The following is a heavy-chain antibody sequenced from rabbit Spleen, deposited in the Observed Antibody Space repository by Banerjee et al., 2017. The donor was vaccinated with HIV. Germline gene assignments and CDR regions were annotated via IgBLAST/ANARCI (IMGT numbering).Heavy chain of an antibody. CDR3: ARDTSSSFSSYGMDL. CDR1: GFSFSSSDY. J-gene: IGHJ6*01. CDR2: IDGGWSGST. V-gene: IGHV1S40*01. D-gene: IGHD1-1*01. Sequence: QSLEESGGDLVKPGASLTLTCTASGFSFSSSDYMCWVRQAPGKGLEWIACIDGGWSGSTYYASWAKGRFTISKTSSTTVTLQVTRLTAADTATYFCARDTSSSFSSYGMDLWGPGTLVTVS.